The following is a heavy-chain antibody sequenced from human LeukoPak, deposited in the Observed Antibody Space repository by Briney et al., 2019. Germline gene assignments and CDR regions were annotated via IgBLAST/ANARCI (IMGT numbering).Heavy chain of an antibody. Sequence: GGSLRLSCAASGFTFSSCAMSWVRQAPGKGLEWVSAISGSGGSTYYADSVKGRFTISRDNSTNTLYLQMNSLRAEDTAVYYCAKDEEFLYYDFWSGYYPHYYYMDVWGKGTTVTGSS. J-gene: IGHJ6*03. V-gene: IGHV3-23*01. CDR1: GFTFSSCA. CDR2: ISGSGGST. CDR3: AKDEEFLYYDFWSGYYPHYYYMDV. D-gene: IGHD3-3*01.